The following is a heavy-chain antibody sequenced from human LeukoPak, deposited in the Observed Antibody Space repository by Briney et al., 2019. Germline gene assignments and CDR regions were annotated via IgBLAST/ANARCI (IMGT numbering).Heavy chain of an antibody. Sequence: SGESLKISCQGSGYIFASYWIGWVRQLPGKGLEWMGIIYIGDSDTRYSPSFQGQVTISADKSISTAYLQWSSLKASDTAMYYCARGGGSIITPRSSGEYFQRWGQGTLVTVSS. D-gene: IGHD3-10*01. CDR1: GYIFASYW. CDR3: ARGGGSIITPRSSGEYFQR. CDR2: IYIGDSDT. J-gene: IGHJ1*01. V-gene: IGHV5-51*01.